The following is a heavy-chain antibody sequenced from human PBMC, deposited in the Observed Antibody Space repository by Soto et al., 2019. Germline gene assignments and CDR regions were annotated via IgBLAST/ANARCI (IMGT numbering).Heavy chain of an antibody. CDR1: GYIFIGYY. V-gene: IGHV1-2*02. D-gene: IGHD3-22*01. CDR3: ARARLSVVVRSPTGLDY. J-gene: IGHJ4*02. Sequence: QVQLVQSGAEVKKPGASVKVSCKTSGYIFIGYYMHWVRQAPGQGPEWMGWINLDNGDTNYAQKFQGRATGTRDTSISTAYMELVGLGGDDTPIYNGARARLSVVVRSPTGLDYGGQGTLVTASS. CDR2: INLDNGDT.